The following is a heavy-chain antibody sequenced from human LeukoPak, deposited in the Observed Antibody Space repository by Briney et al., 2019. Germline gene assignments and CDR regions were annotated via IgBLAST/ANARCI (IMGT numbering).Heavy chain of an antibody. CDR3: AAMVAAAVDY. V-gene: IGHV3-23*01. J-gene: IGHJ4*02. D-gene: IGHD6-13*01. CDR2: ISGSGGST. Sequence: PGGSLGLSCAASGFTFSSYAMSWVRQAPGKGLEWVSAISGSGGSTYYADSVKGRFTISRDNSKNTLYLQMNSLRAEDTAVYYCAAMVAAAVDYWGQGTLVTVSS. CDR1: GFTFSSYA.